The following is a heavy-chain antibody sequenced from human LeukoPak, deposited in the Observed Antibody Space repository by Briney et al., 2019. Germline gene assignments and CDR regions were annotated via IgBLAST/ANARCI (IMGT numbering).Heavy chain of an antibody. CDR1: GGSISTSTYY. V-gene: IGHV4-39*01. J-gene: IGHJ4*02. Sequence: PSETLSLTCTVSGGSISTSTYYWGWIRQPPGKGLEWIVNIYYSGSTYYNPSLKTRVTISVDTSKNQFCLNLNSLTAADSAVYYCARQGTLITATGDFFDYWGQGTLVTVSS. D-gene: IGHD6-6*01. CDR3: ARQGTLITATGDFFDY. CDR2: IYYSGST.